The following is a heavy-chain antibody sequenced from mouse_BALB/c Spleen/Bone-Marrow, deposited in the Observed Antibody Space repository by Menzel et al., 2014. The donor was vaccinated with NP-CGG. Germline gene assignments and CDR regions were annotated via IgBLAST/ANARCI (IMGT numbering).Heavy chain of an antibody. CDR1: GYTFTSFT. CDR3: AREATYYAYFDY. J-gene: IGHJ2*01. CDR2: INPSRGYT. Sequence: VQLQQSAPELARPGASVKMSCKASGYTFTSFTIQWIKQRPGQGLEWIGYINPSRGYTAYNLKFKDKTTLTADKSSSTTYMQLTSLTSEDSAVYYCAREATYYAYFDYWGQGTTLAVSS. V-gene: IGHV1-4*02. D-gene: IGHD1-1*01.